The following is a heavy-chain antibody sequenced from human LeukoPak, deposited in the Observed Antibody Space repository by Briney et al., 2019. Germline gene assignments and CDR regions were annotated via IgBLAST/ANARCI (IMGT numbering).Heavy chain of an antibody. CDR3: ARAGDLVAGQEGAFDY. CDR2: FDPEDGET. V-gene: IGHV1-24*01. CDR1: GYTLTELS. D-gene: IGHD6-19*01. Sequence: GASVKVSCKVSGYTLTELSMHWVRQAPGKGLEWMGGFDPEDGETIYAQKFQGRVTMTEDTSTDTAYMELSSLRSDDTAVYYCARAGDLVAGQEGAFDYWGQGTLVTVSS. J-gene: IGHJ4*02.